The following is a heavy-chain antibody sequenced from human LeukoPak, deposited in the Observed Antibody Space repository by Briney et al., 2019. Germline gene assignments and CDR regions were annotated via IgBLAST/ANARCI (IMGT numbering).Heavy chain of an antibody. CDR2: INSDGSST. CDR3: ASLYSSSQFDY. J-gene: IGHJ4*02. Sequence: GGSLRLSCAASGFTFSSYWTHWVRQAPGKGLVWVSRINSDGSSTSYADSVKGRFTISRDNAKNTLYLQMNSLRAEDTAVYYCASLYSSSQFDYWGQGTLVTVSS. D-gene: IGHD6-13*01. CDR1: GFTFSSYW. V-gene: IGHV3-74*01.